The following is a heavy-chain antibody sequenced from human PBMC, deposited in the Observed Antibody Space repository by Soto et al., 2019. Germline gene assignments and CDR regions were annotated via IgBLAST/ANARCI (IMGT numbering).Heavy chain of an antibody. CDR1: GDSIRSGGYY. D-gene: IGHD3-22*01. J-gene: IGHJ4*02. CDR2: IYYSGST. CDR3: ARVGDYYDSSGYPYYFDY. Sequence: QVQLQESGPGLVKPSQTLSLTCTVSGDSIRSGGYYWSWIRQHPGKGLEWIGYIYYSGSTYYSPSLKSRLTISVDTSKNKFSLKLSSVTAADTAVYYCARVGDYYDSSGYPYYFDYWGQGTLVTVSS. V-gene: IGHV4-31*03.